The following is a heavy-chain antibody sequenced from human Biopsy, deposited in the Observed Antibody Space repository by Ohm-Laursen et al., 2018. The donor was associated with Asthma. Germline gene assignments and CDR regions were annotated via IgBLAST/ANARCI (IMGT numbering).Heavy chain of an antibody. CDR2: IYSGGGT. CDR3: ARAYGGSFFSGSFDI. D-gene: IGHD4-23*01. V-gene: IGHV3-53*01. J-gene: IGHJ3*02. CDR1: GFTVSTNG. Sequence: SLRLSCAASGFTVSTNGMSWVRQPPGKGLEWVSVIYSGGGTYSADSVQGRVTMSRDNSKNPLSLQMNSLRAEDTAVYYCARAYGGSFFSGSFDIWGQGTMVTVSS.